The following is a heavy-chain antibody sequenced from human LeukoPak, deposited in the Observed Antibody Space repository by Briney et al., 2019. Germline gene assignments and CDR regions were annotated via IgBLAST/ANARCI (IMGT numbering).Heavy chain of an antibody. Sequence: PGGSLRLSCAASGFTVSSNYMTWVRQAPGKGLEWVSVIYSGGSILYADSVKGRFTTSRDNSKNTLYLQMNSLRAEDTAVYYCARALRDGYNRGFDYWGQGTLVTVSS. J-gene: IGHJ4*02. CDR1: GFTVSSNY. D-gene: IGHD5-24*01. CDR2: IYSGGSI. V-gene: IGHV3-66*01. CDR3: ARALRDGYNRGFDY.